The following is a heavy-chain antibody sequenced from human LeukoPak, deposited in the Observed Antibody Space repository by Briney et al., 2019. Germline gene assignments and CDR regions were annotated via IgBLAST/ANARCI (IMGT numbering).Heavy chain of an antibody. CDR2: MDPKSGNT. CDR3: ARYVSGDAFGK. V-gene: IGHV1-8*01. J-gene: IGHJ3*02. D-gene: IGHD3-10*02. Sequence: EASVKVSCKASGYTFTTHTINWVRQATGQGFEWMGWMDPKSGNTGPAQKFQGRVIMTSDTSKSTAYMELSSLRSEDSAVYFCARYVSGDAFGKWGQGTMVTVSS. CDR1: GYTFTTHT.